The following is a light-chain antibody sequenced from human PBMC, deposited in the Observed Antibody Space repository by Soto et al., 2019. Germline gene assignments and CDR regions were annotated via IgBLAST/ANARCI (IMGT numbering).Light chain of an antibody. CDR3: QQYGYSAT. V-gene: IGKV3-20*01. CDR2: GAS. Sequence: EIVLTQSPGTLSLSPGERATLSCRASQSVSSSYLAWYQQKPGQAPRLLIYGASSRATGIPDRFSGSGSGTDFTLTISRLEPEDFAVYNCQQYGYSATFGGGTKVDIK. CDR1: QSVSSSY. J-gene: IGKJ4*01.